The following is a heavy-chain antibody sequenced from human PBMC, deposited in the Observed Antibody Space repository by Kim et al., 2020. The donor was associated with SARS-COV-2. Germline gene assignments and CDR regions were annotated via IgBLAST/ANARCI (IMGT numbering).Heavy chain of an antibody. V-gene: IGHV3-15*01. CDR1: GFTFSNAW. D-gene: IGHD5-18*01. Sequence: GGSLRLSCAASGFTFSNAWMSWVRQAPGKGLEWVGRIKSKTDGGTTDYAAPVKGRFTISRDDSKNTLYLQMNSLKTEDTAVYYCTTDLDTAMVNAFDIWGQGTMVTVSS. J-gene: IGHJ3*02. CDR2: IKSKTDGGTT. CDR3: TTDLDTAMVNAFDI.